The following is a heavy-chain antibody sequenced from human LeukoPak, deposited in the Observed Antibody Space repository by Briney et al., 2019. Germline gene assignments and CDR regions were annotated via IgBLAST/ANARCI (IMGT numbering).Heavy chain of an antibody. CDR3: AGGDY. Sequence: GGSLRLSCAASGFTFSKNGMNWVRQATGKGLEWVALISYDGSNRWYGDSVKGRFTISRDNSKNMLYLQINSLRLEDTAVYYCAGGDYWGQGTLVTVSS. J-gene: IGHJ4*02. V-gene: IGHV3-30*03. CDR2: ISYDGSNR. CDR1: GFTFSKNG.